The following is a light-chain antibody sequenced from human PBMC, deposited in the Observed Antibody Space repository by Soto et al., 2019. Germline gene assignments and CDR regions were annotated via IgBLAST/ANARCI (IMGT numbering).Light chain of an antibody. Sequence: EIVMTQSPATLSLSPGERAALSCRASQSINSELAWYQQKPGQPPRLLIYGASTRATGVPARFTGSESGSEFTLTISGLQSADFAVYYCQQGHNWPLTFCQGTRLEI. CDR1: QSINSE. V-gene: IGKV3-15*01. J-gene: IGKJ2*01. CDR2: GAS. CDR3: QQGHNWPLT.